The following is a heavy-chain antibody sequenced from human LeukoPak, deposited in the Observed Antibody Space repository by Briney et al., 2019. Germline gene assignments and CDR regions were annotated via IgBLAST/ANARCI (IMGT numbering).Heavy chain of an antibody. D-gene: IGHD6-13*01. V-gene: IGHV4-59*01. CDR1: GGSISSYY. CDR2: IYYSGST. J-gene: IGHJ4*02. CDR3: ARVYSSRSYYFDY. Sequence: PSETLSLTCTVSGGSISSYYWSWIRQPPGKGLEWIGYIYYSGSTNYNPSLKSRVTISVDTSKNQFSLKLSSVTAADTAVYYCARVYSSRSYYFDYWGQGTLVTVSS.